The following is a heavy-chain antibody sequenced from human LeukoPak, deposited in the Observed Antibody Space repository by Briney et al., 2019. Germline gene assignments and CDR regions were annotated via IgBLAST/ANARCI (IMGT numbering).Heavy chain of an antibody. Sequence: GASVKVSCKASGYTFTSFGISWVRQAPGQGLQWMGWISAYNGNIQYAQKSQGKVTMTTDTSTSTAYMELRSLRSDDTAVYYCARDLGTYSSPSIFFDYWGQGTLVTVSS. CDR2: ISAYNGNI. V-gene: IGHV1-18*01. J-gene: IGHJ4*02. D-gene: IGHD6-6*01. CDR3: ARDLGTYSSPSIFFDY. CDR1: GYTFTSFG.